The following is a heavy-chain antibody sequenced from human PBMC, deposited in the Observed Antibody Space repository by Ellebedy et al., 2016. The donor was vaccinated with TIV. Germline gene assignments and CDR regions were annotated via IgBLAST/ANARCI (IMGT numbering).Heavy chain of an antibody. Sequence: GESLKISCAASEFTFSSYAMSWVRQAPGKGLEWVSGIGVSGDRTHYAASVKGRFTISRDNSKNTLYLQMNSLRVEDTAVYYCAKPILRDLDYNWYYDLWGRGTLVAVFS. D-gene: IGHD4-11*01. CDR1: EFTFSSYA. CDR2: IGVSGDRT. V-gene: IGHV3-23*01. CDR3: AKPILRDLDYNWYYDL. J-gene: IGHJ2*01.